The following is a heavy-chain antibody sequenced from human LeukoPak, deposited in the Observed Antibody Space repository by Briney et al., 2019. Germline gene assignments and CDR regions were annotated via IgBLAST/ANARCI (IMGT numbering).Heavy chain of an antibody. CDR2: IIPIFGTA. J-gene: IGHJ6*02. CDR1: GGTFSSYA. Sequence: SVKVSCKASGGTFSSYAISWARQAPGQGLEWMGGIIPIFGTANYAQKFQGRVTITADESTSTAYMELSSLRSEDTAVYYCARVGYSSGWYNQDYYYYYGMDVWGQGTTVTVSS. D-gene: IGHD6-19*01. V-gene: IGHV1-69*01. CDR3: ARVGYSSGWYNQDYYYYYGMDV.